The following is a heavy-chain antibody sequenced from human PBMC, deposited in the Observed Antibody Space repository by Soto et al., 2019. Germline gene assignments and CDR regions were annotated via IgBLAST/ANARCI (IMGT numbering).Heavy chain of an antibody. V-gene: IGHV3-23*01. CDR2: ISVSVGST. CDR3: AKVERAVAGIID. J-gene: IGHJ4*02. CDR1: GFTFSSYA. Sequence: EVQLLESGGGLVQPGGSLRLSCAASGFTFSSYAMSWVRQAPGKGLDWVSAISVSVGSTYYAYSVKGRFTISRDTSKDTLYLQMNSLRAEDTAVYYCAKVERAVAGIIDWGQGTLVTVSS. D-gene: IGHD6-19*01.